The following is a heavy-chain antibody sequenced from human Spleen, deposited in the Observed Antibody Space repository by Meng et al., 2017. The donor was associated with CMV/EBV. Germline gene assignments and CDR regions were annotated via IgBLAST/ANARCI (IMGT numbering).Heavy chain of an antibody. CDR2: INPSGGYT. Sequence: ASVKVSCKASGYTFTSNYVHWVRQAPGQGLEWMGIINPSGGYTSYAQKFQGRVSVTNDTSTSTVCTELSGLRSEDTAVYYCARGRGGDYYGSRGPDYFDYWGQGTLVTVSS. D-gene: IGHD3-10*01. V-gene: IGHV1-46*01. J-gene: IGHJ4*02. CDR1: GYTFTSNY. CDR3: ARGRGGDYYGSRGPDYFDY.